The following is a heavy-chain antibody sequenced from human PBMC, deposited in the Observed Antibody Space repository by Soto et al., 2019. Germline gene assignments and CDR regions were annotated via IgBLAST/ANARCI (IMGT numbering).Heavy chain of an antibody. V-gene: IGHV3-66*01. CDR1: LFIVSDNY. Sequence: EVRLVQSGGGLVQPGGSLRLSCAASLFIVSDNYMSWVRQAPGKGLEWVSLIYSGGGTDYAESVKGRFTISREKTKNTLYLQMNSLKAEDRGIYYCATRMTTAPSWGQGTVVTVSS. D-gene: IGHD4-17*01. CDR2: IYSGGGT. J-gene: IGHJ5*02. CDR3: ATRMTTAPS.